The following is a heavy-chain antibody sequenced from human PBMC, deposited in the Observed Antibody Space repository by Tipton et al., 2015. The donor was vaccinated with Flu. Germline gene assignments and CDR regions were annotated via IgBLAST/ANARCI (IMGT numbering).Heavy chain of an antibody. J-gene: IGHJ5*02. CDR2: IWNDGSKK. V-gene: IGHV3-30*01. D-gene: IGHD3-10*01. CDR3: ARESRVYYGSGSYFSPLDQ. Sequence: SLRLSCAASGFTFSSHAMHWVRQAPGKGPEWLTVIWNDGSKKLYADSVKGRFTISRDNSKSTLYLEMHSLRAEDTAVYFCARESRVYYGSGSYFSPLDQWGKGTLVSVSA. CDR1: GFTFSSHA.